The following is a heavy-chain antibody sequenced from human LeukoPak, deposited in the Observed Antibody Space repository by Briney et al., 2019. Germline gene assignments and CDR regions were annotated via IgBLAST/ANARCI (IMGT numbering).Heavy chain of an antibody. J-gene: IGHJ4*02. CDR2: IKQDGSEK. V-gene: IGHV3-7*03. D-gene: IGHD6-6*01. CDR1: GFTFRSHG. CDR3: ARGGASSSSVLGQDY. Sequence: GGTLRLSCVASGFTFRSHGMNWVRQAPGKGLEWVANIKQDGSEKYYVDSVKGRFTISRDNAKNSLYLQMNSLRSDDTAVYYCARGGASSSSVLGQDYWGQGTLVTVSS.